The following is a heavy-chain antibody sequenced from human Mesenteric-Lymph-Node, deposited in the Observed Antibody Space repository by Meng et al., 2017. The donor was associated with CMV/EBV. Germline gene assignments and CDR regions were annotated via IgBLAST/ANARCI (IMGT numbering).Heavy chain of an antibody. Sequence: SVKVSCKASGGTFSSYAISWVRQAPGQGLEWMGGIIPILGIANYAQKFQGRVTITADKSTSTAYMELSSLRSEDTAVYYCARWGDYGSNYYYGMDVWGQGTTVTVSS. CDR3: ARWGDYGSNYYYGMDV. D-gene: IGHD4-17*01. V-gene: IGHV1-69*10. CDR1: GGTFSSYA. CDR2: IIPILGIA. J-gene: IGHJ6*02.